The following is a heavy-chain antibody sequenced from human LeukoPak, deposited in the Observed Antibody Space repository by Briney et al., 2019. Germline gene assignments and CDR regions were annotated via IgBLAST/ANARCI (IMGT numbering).Heavy chain of an antibody. Sequence: PSQTLSPTCTVSGGSISSGDYYWSWIRQPPGKGLEWIGYIYYSGSTYYNPSLKSRVTMSVDTSKNQFSLKLSSVTAADTAVYYCAIVSQWELQAFDIWGQGTMVTVSS. CDR3: AIVSQWELQAFDI. V-gene: IGHV4-30-4*01. D-gene: IGHD1-26*01. J-gene: IGHJ3*02. CDR1: GGSISSGDYY. CDR2: IYYSGST.